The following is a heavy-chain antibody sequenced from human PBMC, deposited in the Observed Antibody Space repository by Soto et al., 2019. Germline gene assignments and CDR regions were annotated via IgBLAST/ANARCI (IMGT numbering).Heavy chain of an antibody. D-gene: IGHD2-15*01. CDR2: ISYDGSNK. Sequence: QVQLVESGGGVVQPGRSLRLSCAASGFTFSSYGMHWVRHAPGKGLEWVAVISYDGSNKYYADSVKRRFTISRDNSKNTLYLQMNSLRAEDTAVYYCAKDPVGRYCSGGSCYPGAAFDIWGQGTMVTVSS. J-gene: IGHJ3*02. V-gene: IGHV3-30*18. CDR1: GFTFSSYG. CDR3: AKDPVGRYCSGGSCYPGAAFDI.